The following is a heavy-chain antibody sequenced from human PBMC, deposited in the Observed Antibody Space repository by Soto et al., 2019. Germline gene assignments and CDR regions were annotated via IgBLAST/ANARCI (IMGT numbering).Heavy chain of an antibody. D-gene: IGHD3-3*01. CDR2: IYYSGST. J-gene: IGHJ6*02. V-gene: IGHV4-30-4*01. CDR1: GGSISSGDYY. Sequence: SETLSLTCTVSGGSISSGDYYWSWIRQPPGKGLEWIGYIYYSGSTYYNPSLKSRVTISVDTSKNQFSLKLSSVTAADTAVYYCAREHYDFWSGYYYGMDVWGQGTTVTVSS. CDR3: AREHYDFWSGYYYGMDV.